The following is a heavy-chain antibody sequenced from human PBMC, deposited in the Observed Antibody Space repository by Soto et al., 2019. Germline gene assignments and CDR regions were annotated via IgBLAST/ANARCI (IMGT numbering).Heavy chain of an antibody. CDR1: GGSFSGYY. J-gene: IGHJ4*02. D-gene: IGHD3-22*01. CDR3: ARDYYDSSGRPTIDY. CDR2: INHSGST. Sequence: SETLYLTCAVYGGSFSGYYWSLIRQPPGEGLERIGEINHSGSTNYNPSLKSRVTISVDMSKNHFSLKLSSVTAVDTAVYYCARDYYDSSGRPTIDYWGQGTLVTVS. V-gene: IGHV4-34*01.